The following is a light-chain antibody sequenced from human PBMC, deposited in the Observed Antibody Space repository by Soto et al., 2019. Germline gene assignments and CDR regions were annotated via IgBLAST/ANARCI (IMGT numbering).Light chain of an antibody. V-gene: IGKV1-12*01. CDR2: AAS. J-gene: IGKJ4*01. CDR1: QGISSW. Sequence: DIQMTQSPSSVSASVGDRVTITCRASQGISSWLAWYQQKPGKAPKLLIYAASSLQTGVPSRFSGSGSGTDFPLPISSLQPKVFAPYYCQQATSSPLPFGGGTKGDIK. CDR3: QQATSSPLP.